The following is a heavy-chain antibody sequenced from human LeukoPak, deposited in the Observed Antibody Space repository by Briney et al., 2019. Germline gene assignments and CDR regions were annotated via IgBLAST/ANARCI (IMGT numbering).Heavy chain of an antibody. CDR1: GFIFNSDG. CDR3: ADPSFEF. Sequence: GGSLRLSCAASGFIFNSDGMHWVRQAPGKGLEWVAVTWYDGSNEKYADSVKGRFTISRDNSKNTLYLQMNSLRAEDTAVYYCADPSFEFWGQGTLVTVSS. V-gene: IGHV3-33*03. CDR2: TWYDGSNE. J-gene: IGHJ4*02.